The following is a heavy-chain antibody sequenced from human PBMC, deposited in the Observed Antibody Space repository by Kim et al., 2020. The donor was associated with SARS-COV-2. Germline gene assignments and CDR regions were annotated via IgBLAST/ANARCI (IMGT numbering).Heavy chain of an antibody. J-gene: IGHJ5*02. CDR3: ARDRRESTVTYNWFDP. V-gene: IGHV1-69*13. CDR1: GGTFSSYA. CDR2: IIPIFGTA. Sequence: SVKVSCKASGGTFSSYAISWVRQAPGQGLEWMGGIIPIFGTANYAQKFQGRVTITADESTSTAYMELSSLRSEDTAVYYCARDRRESTVTYNWFDPWGQGTLVTVSS. D-gene: IGHD4-17*01.